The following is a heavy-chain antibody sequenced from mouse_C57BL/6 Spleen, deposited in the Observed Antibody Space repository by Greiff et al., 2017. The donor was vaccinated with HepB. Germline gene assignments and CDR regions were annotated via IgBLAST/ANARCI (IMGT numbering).Heavy chain of an antibody. Sequence: QVQLQQPGAELVKPGASVKMSCKASGYTFTSYWITWVKQRPGQGLEWIGDIYPGSGSTNYNEKFKSKATLTVDTSSSTAYMQLSSLTSEDSAVYYCAREGRKLDGAWFAYWGQGTLVTVSA. CDR1: GYTFTSYW. D-gene: IGHD4-1*01. CDR2: IYPGSGST. V-gene: IGHV1-55*01. J-gene: IGHJ3*01. CDR3: AREGRKLDGAWFAY.